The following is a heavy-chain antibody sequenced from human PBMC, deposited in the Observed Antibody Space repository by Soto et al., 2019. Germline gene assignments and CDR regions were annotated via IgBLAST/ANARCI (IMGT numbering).Heavy chain of an antibody. V-gene: IGHV1-46*01. Sequence: ASVKVSCKASGYTFTSYYMHWVRQAPGQGLEWMGIINPSGGSTSYAQKFQGRVTMTRDTSTSTVYMELSSLRSEDTAVYYCARVGSSGYYYYYYGMEVWGQGTTVTVS. J-gene: IGHJ6*02. CDR1: GYTFTSYY. CDR3: ARVGSSGYYYYYYGMEV. D-gene: IGHD3-22*01. CDR2: INPSGGST.